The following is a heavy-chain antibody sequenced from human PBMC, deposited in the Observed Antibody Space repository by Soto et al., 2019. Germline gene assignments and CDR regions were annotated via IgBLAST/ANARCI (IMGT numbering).Heavy chain of an antibody. V-gene: IGHV3-30*18. CDR2: VSHDGRNT. J-gene: IGHJ4*02. Sequence: VQLVESGGGVVQPGRSLRLSCAAPGFTFSDYAMHWVRQAPGKGLEWVAVVSHDGRNTHYADSVKGRFTISRDSSKNTVSVEMTSLRAEDTAVYYCAKGGRQWLVTSDFNYWGQGALVTVSS. D-gene: IGHD6-19*01. CDR3: AKGGRQWLVTSDFNY. CDR1: GFTFSDYA.